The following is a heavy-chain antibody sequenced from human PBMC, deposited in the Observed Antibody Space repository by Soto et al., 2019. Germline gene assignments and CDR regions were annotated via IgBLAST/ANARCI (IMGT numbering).Heavy chain of an antibody. CDR1: GFTFSSFA. D-gene: IGHD3-10*01. CDR2: ISGSGGST. CDR3: AKDRTMARGIRAFDI. V-gene: IGHV3-23*01. Sequence: EMQLLESGGGLVQPGGSLRLSCAASGFTFSSFAMSWVRQAPGKGLDWVSAISGSGGSTYSADSVKGRFTISRDNSKNTLYLQMSSLRADDTAVYYCAKDRTMARGIRAFDIWGQGTTVTISS. J-gene: IGHJ3*02.